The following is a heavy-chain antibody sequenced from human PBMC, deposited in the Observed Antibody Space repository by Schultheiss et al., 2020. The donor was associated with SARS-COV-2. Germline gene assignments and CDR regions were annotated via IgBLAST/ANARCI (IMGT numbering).Heavy chain of an antibody. Sequence: GGSLRLSCAASGFTFSNAWMNWVRQAPGKGLECVSVFYSGGGTSYADSVKGRFTFSRDNSRNTLYLQMNNLRAEDTAVYYCARSGRYDSSGCYYLYYWGLADLGTISS. V-gene: IGHV3-53*01. CDR2: FYSGGGT. CDR1: GFTFSNAW. CDR3: ARSGRYDSSGCYYLYY. J-gene: IGHJ4*02. D-gene: IGHD3-22*01.